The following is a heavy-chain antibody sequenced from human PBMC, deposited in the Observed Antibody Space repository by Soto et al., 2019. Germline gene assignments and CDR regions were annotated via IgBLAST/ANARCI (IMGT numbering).Heavy chain of an antibody. Sequence: EVQLLESGGGLVQPGGSLRLSCVVSGLTFGSYAMSWVRQASEKGPEWVAILGGNGFTTYYADSVKGRFTISVDKSKSTLFLQMNSLRADDTGVYYCAKALRHSLNFFYYLDVWGRGTSVTVSS. D-gene: IGHD5-18*01. V-gene: IGHV3-23*01. CDR3: AKALRHSLNFFYYLDV. CDR1: GLTFGSYA. J-gene: IGHJ6*03. CDR2: LGGNGFTT.